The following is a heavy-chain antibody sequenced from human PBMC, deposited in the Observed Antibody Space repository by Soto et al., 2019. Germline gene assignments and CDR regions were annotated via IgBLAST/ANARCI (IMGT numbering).Heavy chain of an antibody. CDR3: ACIRVRACLNYLEVSMDD. CDR2: IDPSDSCT. D-gene: IGHD3-22*01. J-gene: IGHJ6*04. CDR1: GYSFTSYW. V-gene: IGHV5-10-1*01. Sequence: GESLKLSCKGSGYSFTSYWNSWERQKPGKGLGWVGRIDPSDSCTNYSPSFQGRVTISADKSISTAYLQWSSLTASGTAMYYWACIRVRACLNYLEVSMDDWCNSTMGTASS.